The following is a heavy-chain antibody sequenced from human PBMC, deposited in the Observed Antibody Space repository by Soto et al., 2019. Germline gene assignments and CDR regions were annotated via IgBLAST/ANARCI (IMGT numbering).Heavy chain of an antibody. J-gene: IGHJ4*02. CDR3: ARLGIRYFGAYYFDY. V-gene: IGHV5-51*01. CDR2: IYPGDSDT. Sequence: GESLKISCKGSGYSFTSYWIGWVRQMPGKGLEWMGIIYPGDSDTRYSPSFQGQVTISADKSISTAYLQWSSLKASDTAMYYCARLGIRYFGAYYFDYWGQGTLVTVSS. CDR1: GYSFTSYW. D-gene: IGHD3-9*01.